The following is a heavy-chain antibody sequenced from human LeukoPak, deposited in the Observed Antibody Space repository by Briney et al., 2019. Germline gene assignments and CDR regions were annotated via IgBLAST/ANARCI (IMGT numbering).Heavy chain of an antibody. J-gene: IGHJ5*02. CDR2: INPNIGAT. V-gene: IGHV1-2*02. CDR1: GYTFSGYY. D-gene: IGHD3-10*01. Sequence: ASVKLSCKASGYTFSGYYIHWVRQAPGQGLEWMGWINPNIGATKYAQRFQDRVTMTRDTSISTAYMEVSRLRYDDTAVYYCARPLRVTMIRGAAFRASSDFDPWGQGTLVTVSS. CDR3: ARPLRVTMIRGAAFRASSDFDP.